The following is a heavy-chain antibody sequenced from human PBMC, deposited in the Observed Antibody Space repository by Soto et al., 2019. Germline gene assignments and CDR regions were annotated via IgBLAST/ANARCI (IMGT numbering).Heavy chain of an antibody. CDR1: GFTFSSYS. V-gene: IGHV3-48*04. CDR3: ARGHHSMDV. CDR2: INPSSSYT. J-gene: IGHJ6*02. Sequence: EVQLVESGGGLVQPGGSLRLSCAASGFTFSSYSMTWVRQAPGKGLEWISYINPSSSYTHYADSVKGRFTISRDNAENSLYLQMNSLRPEDTALYYCARGHHSMDVWGQGATVTVSS.